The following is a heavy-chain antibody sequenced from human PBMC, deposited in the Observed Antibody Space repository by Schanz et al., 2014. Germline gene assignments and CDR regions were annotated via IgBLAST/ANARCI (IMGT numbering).Heavy chain of an antibody. V-gene: IGHV3-30*04. CDR2: VSHDGFTK. D-gene: IGHD6-19*01. Sequence: QVQLEESGGGVVQPGGSLRLSCVASGFSFSGFAVHWVRQAPGKGLEWVSIVSHDGFTKHYADSVRGRFILSRDNSKNTVYLQMNSLRAEDTALYFCATDYSGGGCHIWGQGTMVTVS. J-gene: IGHJ3*02. CDR3: ATDYSGGGCHI. CDR1: GFSFSGFA.